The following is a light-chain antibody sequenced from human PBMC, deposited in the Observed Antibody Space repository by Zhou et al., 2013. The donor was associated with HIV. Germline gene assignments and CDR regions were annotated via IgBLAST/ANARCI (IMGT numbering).Light chain of an antibody. V-gene: IGKV1-5*03. CDR2: KAS. Sequence: DIQMTQSPSTLSASVGDRVTITCRASQSIGSWLAWYQQKPGKAPKLLIYKASSLESGVPSRFSGSGSGTEFTLTISSLQPDDFATYYCQQYNSYSTFGQGTKL. CDR1: QSIGSW. CDR3: QQYNSYST. J-gene: IGKJ2*01.